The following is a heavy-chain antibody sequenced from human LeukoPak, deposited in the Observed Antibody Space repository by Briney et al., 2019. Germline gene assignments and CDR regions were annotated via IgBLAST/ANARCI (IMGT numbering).Heavy chain of an antibody. Sequence: GGSLRLSCAASGFIFSSYGMHWVRQAPDKGLEWVAFIRYDGSRKYYADSVKGRFTISRDNAKNSLYLQMNSLRAEDTAVYYCARDDRRDGYNFDYWGQGTLVTVSS. CDR3: ARDDRRDGYNFDY. CDR2: IRYDGSRK. CDR1: GFIFSSYG. D-gene: IGHD5-24*01. J-gene: IGHJ4*02. V-gene: IGHV3-30*02.